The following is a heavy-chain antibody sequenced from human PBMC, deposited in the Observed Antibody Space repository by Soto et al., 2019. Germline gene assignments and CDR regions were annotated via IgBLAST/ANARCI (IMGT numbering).Heavy chain of an antibody. D-gene: IGHD6-13*01. CDR2: ISAYNGNT. CDR3: ARDPGSVAAVAGDWFYP. V-gene: IGHV1-18*01. Sequence: GASVKVSCKASGYTFTSYGISWVRQAPGQGLEWMGWISAYNGNTNYAQKLQGRVTMTTDTSTSTAYMELRSLRSDDTAVYYCARDPGSVAAVAGDWFYPWGQGTLVTVSS. CDR1: GYTFTSYG. J-gene: IGHJ5*02.